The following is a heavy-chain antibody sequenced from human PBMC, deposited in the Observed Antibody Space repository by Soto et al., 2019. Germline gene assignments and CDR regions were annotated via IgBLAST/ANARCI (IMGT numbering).Heavy chain of an antibody. V-gene: IGHV1-18*01. CDR2: ISVYHGNT. CDR3: ARGGSGSYRMFDD. J-gene: IGHJ5*02. Sequence: QVQLVQSGAEVKKPGASVTVSCQASGFTFNTYVITWVRQAPGQGLEWLGWISVYHGNTNYAQKVQGRVTMTSDTSTITAYMELRSLRSDATAVYYCARGGSGSYRMFDDWGQGTLVTVSS. CDR1: GFTFNTYV. D-gene: IGHD1-26*01.